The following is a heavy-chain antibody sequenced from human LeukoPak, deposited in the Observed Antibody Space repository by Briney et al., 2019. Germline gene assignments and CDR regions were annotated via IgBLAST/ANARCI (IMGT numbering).Heavy chain of an antibody. CDR2: IYPGDSDT. D-gene: IGHD5-18*01. CDR3: ARLTDLGYSYGYLDY. V-gene: IGHV5-51*01. J-gene: IGHJ4*02. Sequence: GESLKISCEGSGYSFTSYWIGWVRQMPGKGLEWMGIIYPGDSDTRYSPSFQGQVTISADKSISTAYLQWSSLKASDTAMYYCARLTDLGYSYGYLDYWGQGTLVTVSS. CDR1: GYSFTSYW.